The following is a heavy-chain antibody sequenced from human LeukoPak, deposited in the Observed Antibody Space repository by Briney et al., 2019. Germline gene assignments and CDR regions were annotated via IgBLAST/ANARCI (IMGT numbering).Heavy chain of an antibody. CDR1: GFTFSSYG. CDR3: ARQPFSISSGWSNYYYYYMDV. J-gene: IGHJ6*03. Sequence: GGSLRLSCAASGFTFSSYGMHWVRQAPGKGLEWVAVIWYDGSNKYYADSVKGRFTISRDNSKNTLYLQMNGLRAEDTAVYYCARQPFSISSGWSNYYYYYMDVWGKGTTVTVSS. V-gene: IGHV3-33*01. D-gene: IGHD6-19*01. CDR2: IWYDGSNK.